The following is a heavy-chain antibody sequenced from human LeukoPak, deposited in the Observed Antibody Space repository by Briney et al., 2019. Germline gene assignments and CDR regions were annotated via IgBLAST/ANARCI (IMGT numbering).Heavy chain of an antibody. Sequence: KPSETLSLTCTVSGGSISNYYWSWIRQPPGKGLEWIGYIYYSGSTNYNPSLKGRVTISVDTSTNQFSLKLSSVTAADTAVYYFAGSGYSYEARYYFDYWGQGTLVTVSS. CDR3: AGSGYSYEARYYFDY. CDR2: IYYSGST. J-gene: IGHJ4*02. V-gene: IGHV4-59*01. CDR1: GGSISNYY. D-gene: IGHD5-18*01.